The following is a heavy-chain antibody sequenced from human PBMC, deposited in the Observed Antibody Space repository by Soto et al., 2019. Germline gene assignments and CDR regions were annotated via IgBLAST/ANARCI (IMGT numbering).Heavy chain of an antibody. CDR2: ISPYNGNT. J-gene: IGHJ6*02. V-gene: IGHV1-18*04. CDR3: AREYCTNGVCYYYGMDV. D-gene: IGHD2-8*01. Sequence: GASVKVSCKASGYTFTGYYMHWVRQAPGQGLEWMGWISPYNGNTNYAQKLQGRVTMTTDTSTSTAYMELRSLRSDDTAVYHCAREYCTNGVCYYYGMDVWGQGTTVTVSS. CDR1: GYTFTGYY.